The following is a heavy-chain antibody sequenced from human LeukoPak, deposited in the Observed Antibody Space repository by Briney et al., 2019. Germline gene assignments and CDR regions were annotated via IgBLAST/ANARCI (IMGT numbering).Heavy chain of an antibody. CDR3: AREELKSSGGSCYYYGMDV. V-gene: IGHV4-31*03. Sequence: SETLSLTCTVSGGSISSGGYYWSWIRQHPGKGLEWIGYIYYSGSTYYNPSLKSRVTISVDTSKNQFSLKLSPVTAADTAVYYCAREELKSSGGSCYYYGMDVWGKGTTVTVSS. CDR2: IYYSGST. CDR1: GGSISSGGYY. J-gene: IGHJ6*04. D-gene: IGHD2-15*01.